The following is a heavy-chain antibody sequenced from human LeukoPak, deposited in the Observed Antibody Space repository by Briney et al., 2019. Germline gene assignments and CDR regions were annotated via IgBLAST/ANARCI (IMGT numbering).Heavy chain of an antibody. CDR2: INPNSGGT. D-gene: IGHD2-8*01. J-gene: IGHJ4*02. V-gene: IGHV1-2*02. CDR3: ARGPRYCTNGVCYNYFDY. Sequence: ASVKVSCKASVYTFTGYYMHWVRQAPGQGLEWMGWINPNSGGTNYAQKFQGRVTMTRDTSISTAYMELSRLRSEDTAVYYCARGPRYCTNGVCYNYFDYWGQGTLVTVSS. CDR1: VYTFTGYY.